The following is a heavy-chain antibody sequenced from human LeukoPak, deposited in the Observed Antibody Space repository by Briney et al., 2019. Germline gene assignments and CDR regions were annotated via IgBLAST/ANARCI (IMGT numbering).Heavy chain of an antibody. J-gene: IGHJ4*02. CDR2: IYYGGST. Sequence: PSETLSLTCTVSGGSISSYYWSWIRQPPGKGLEWIAYIYYGGSTNYNPSLKSRVTISVDASKNQVSLKLSSVTAADTAVYYCARVESTRAIDYWGQGTLVTVSS. CDR3: ARVESTRAIDY. V-gene: IGHV4-59*01. D-gene: IGHD2-2*01. CDR1: GGSISSYY.